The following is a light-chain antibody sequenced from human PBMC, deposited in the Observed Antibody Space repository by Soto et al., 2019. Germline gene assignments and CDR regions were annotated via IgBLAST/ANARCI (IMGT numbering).Light chain of an antibody. CDR3: QTWGNGIVL. CDR2: LNSDGSH. V-gene: IGLV4-69*01. J-gene: IGLJ2*01. Sequence: QLVLTQSPSASASLGASVKLTCTLSSGHSSYAIAWHQQHPEKGPRYLMKLNSDGSHDKGDGIPDRFSGSSSGAERYLTISSLQSEDEADYYCQTWGNGIVLFGGGTKLTVL. CDR1: SGHSSYA.